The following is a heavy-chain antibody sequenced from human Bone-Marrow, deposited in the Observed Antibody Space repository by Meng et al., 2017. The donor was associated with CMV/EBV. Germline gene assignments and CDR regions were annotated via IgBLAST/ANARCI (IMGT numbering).Heavy chain of an antibody. CDR3: AAEHVDTAMVLSS. Sequence: SVKVSCKASGFTFTSSAVQWVRQARGQRLEWIGWIVVGSGNTNYAQKFQERVTITRDMSTSTAYMELSSLRSEDTAVYYFAAEHVDTAMVLSSWGQGTLVTVSS. V-gene: IGHV1-58*01. D-gene: IGHD5-18*01. CDR1: GFTFTSSA. CDR2: IVVGSGNT. J-gene: IGHJ5*02.